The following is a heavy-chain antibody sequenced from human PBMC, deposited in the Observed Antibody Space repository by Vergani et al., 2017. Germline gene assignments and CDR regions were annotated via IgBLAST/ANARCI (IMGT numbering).Heavy chain of an antibody. V-gene: IGHV3-30*18. CDR2: ISYDGTNK. CDR3: AKDQVGIGYLFDY. D-gene: IGHD2-21*01. Sequence: QVQLVESGGGVVQPGRSLRLSCAASGFTFSSYGMHWVRQAPGKGLEWVAVISYDGTNKYYADSVKGRFTISIDNSKNTLYLQMNSLRAEDTAVYYCAKDQVGIGYLFDYWGQGTLVTVSS. CDR1: GFTFSSYG. J-gene: IGHJ4*02.